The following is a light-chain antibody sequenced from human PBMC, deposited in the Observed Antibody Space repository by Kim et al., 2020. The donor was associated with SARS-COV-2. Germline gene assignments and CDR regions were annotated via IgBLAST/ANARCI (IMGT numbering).Light chain of an antibody. CDR3: CSFTSGVSWV. J-gene: IGLJ3*02. Sequence: QSVLTQPASLSGSPGQSVTISCSGTINDLGTYALVSWYQQYPGKAPRLIIFDISQRPSGISGRFSGSKSGNTASLTISPLEPDDEADYFCCSFTSGVSWVFGGGTQLTVL. CDR1: INDLGTYAL. CDR2: DIS. V-gene: IGLV2-23*02.